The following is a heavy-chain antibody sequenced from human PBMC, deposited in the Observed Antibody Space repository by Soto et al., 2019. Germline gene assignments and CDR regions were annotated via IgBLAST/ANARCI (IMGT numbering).Heavy chain of an antibody. CDR1: GFTFSSYA. D-gene: IGHD1-7*01. CDR2: ISAGGGGS. J-gene: IGHJ6*02. V-gene: IGHV3-23*01. CDR3: GKDLGSSGTKGDYYYGMDV. Sequence: EVQLLESGGGLVQPGGSLRLSCAASGFTFSSYATNWVCQAPGKGLEWVSTISAGGGGSFYADSVRGRFTISRDNSRNTLYLQMNSLRGEDTAVYYCGKDLGSSGTKGDYYYGMDVWGQGTTVTVSS.